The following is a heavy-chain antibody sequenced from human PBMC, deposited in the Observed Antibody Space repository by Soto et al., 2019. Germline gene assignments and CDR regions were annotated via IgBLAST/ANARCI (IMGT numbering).Heavy chain of an antibody. D-gene: IGHD2-2*01. Sequence: QVQLQQWGAGLLKPSETLSLTCAVYGGSFSGYYWSWIRQPPGKGLEWLGEINHRGSTNYNPSRKSRVTISVDTSKNQFSLKLSSVTAADTAVYYGARLYEPPMRLRSRHFPVWGQGTTVTVSS. V-gene: IGHV4-34*01. CDR2: INHRGST. J-gene: IGHJ6*02. CDR3: ARLYEPPMRLRSRHFPV. CDR1: GGSFSGYY.